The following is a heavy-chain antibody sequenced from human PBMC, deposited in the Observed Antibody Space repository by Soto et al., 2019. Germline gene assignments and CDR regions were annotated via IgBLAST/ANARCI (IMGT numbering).Heavy chain of an antibody. Sequence: PSQTLSLTCAISGDSVSSNSAAWNWIRQSPSRGLEWLGRTYYRSKWYNDYAVSVKSRITINPDTSKNQFSLRLNSVTPEDTAVYYCARDGPAEGIAVAGWGMDVWGQGTTVTVSS. CDR2: TYYRSKWYN. CDR1: GDSVSSNSAA. V-gene: IGHV6-1*01. J-gene: IGHJ6*02. CDR3: ARDGPAEGIAVAGWGMDV. D-gene: IGHD6-19*01.